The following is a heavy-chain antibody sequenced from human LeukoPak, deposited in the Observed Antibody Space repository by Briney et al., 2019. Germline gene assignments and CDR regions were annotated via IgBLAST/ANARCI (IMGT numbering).Heavy chain of an antibody. CDR3: ARDRLYPYFDY. CDR2: INTNTGNP. J-gene: IGHJ4*02. CDR1: GYTFTSYS. V-gene: IGHV7-4-1*02. Sequence: SSVKVSCKASGYTFTSYSMNWVRQAPGQGLEWMGWINTNTGNPTYAQGFTGRFVLSLDTSVSTAYLQISTLKAEDTAVYYCARDRLYPYFDYWGQGTLVTVSS. D-gene: IGHD2-8*01.